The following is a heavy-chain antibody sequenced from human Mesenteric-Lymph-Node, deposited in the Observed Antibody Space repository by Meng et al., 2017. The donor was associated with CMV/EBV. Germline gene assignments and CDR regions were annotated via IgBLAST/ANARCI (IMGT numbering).Heavy chain of an antibody. CDR2: IRGRGYGGTK. Sequence: GGSLKISCAASGFTFGAYGDYAMSWVRQAPGKGLEWVSLIRGRGYGGTKEYAASVKGRFTISRDDSESVAYLQMNSLKTEDTGVYYCARGRAWGTSLVGYAMDVWGQGTTVTVSS. D-gene: IGHD3-16*01. V-gene: IGHV3-49*04. J-gene: IGHJ6*02. CDR1: GFTFGAYGDYA. CDR3: ARGRAWGTSLVGYAMDV.